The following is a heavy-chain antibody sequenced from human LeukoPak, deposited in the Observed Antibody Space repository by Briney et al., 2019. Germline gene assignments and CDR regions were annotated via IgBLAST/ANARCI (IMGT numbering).Heavy chain of an antibody. J-gene: IGHJ4*02. Sequence: GGSLRLSCAASGFTFSSYWMHWVRQTPGKGLVWVSRINSDGSTTNYADLAKGRFTISRDNAKNTLYLQMNSLRAEDTAVYYCARDRDSRGYSHFDYWGQGTLVTVSS. CDR2: INSDGSTT. CDR1: GFTFSSYW. V-gene: IGHV3-74*01. CDR3: ARDRDSRGYSHFDY. D-gene: IGHD3-22*01.